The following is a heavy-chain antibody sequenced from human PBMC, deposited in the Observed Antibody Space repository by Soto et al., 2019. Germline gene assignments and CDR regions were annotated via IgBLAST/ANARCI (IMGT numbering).Heavy chain of an antibody. J-gene: IGHJ5*02. V-gene: IGHV3-23*01. CDR3: AKGLSGSGCFDA. D-gene: IGHD3-10*01. CDR2: ISGSGATT. CDR1: GFTFSSDA. Sequence: EVQLLESGGGLVQPGGSLRLSCAASGFTFSSDAMSWVRQAPGKGLEWVSAISGSGATTFYTDSLKGRFTISRDNSKNTLYLQMNSLRAEDTAMYYCAKGLSGSGCFDAWGQGTLVTVYS.